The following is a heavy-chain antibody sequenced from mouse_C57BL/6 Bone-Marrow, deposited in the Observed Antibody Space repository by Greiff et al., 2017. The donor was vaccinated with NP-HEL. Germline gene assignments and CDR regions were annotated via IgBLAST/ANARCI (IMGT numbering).Heavy chain of an antibody. J-gene: IGHJ1*03. CDR3: ASNGSSSPYWYFDV. Sequence: VQLQQSGPVLVKPGASVKMSCKASGYTFTDYYMNWVKQSHGKSLEWIGVFNPYNGGTSYNQKFKGKATLTVDKSSSTAYMELNSLTSEDSAVYYCASNGSSSPYWYFDVWGTGTTVTVSS. D-gene: IGHD1-1*01. V-gene: IGHV1-19*01. CDR1: GYTFTDYY. CDR2: FNPYNGGT.